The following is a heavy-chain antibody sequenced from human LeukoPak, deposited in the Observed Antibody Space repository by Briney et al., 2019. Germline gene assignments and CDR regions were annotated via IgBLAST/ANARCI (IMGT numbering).Heavy chain of an antibody. CDR1: GYSFTSFW. D-gene: IGHD1-26*01. V-gene: IGHV5-51*01. Sequence: GESLKISCKGSGYSFTSFWIAWVRQMPGKGLEWMGIIYPGDSDTIYSPSFQGQVTISADKSIDSAYLQWSSLKASDTAMYYCARHLGSYWDYRGQGTLVTVSS. CDR3: ARHLGSYWDY. J-gene: IGHJ4*02. CDR2: IYPGDSDT.